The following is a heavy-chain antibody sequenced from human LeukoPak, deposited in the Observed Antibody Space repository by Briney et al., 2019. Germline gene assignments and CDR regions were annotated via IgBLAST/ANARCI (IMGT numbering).Heavy chain of an antibody. J-gene: IGHJ4*02. CDR1: GGTFSSYA. V-gene: IGHV1-69*04. CDR2: IIPILGIA. D-gene: IGHD6-19*01. Sequence: SVKVSCKASGGTFSSYAISWVRQAPGQGLEWMGRIIPILGIANYAQKFQGRVTITADKSTSTAYMELSSLRSEDTAVYYCARAPLHSNGWSFDYWGQGTLVTVSS. CDR3: ARAPLHSNGWSFDY.